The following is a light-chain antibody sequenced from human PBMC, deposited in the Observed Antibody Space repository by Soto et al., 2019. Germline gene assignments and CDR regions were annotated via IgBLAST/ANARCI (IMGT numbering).Light chain of an antibody. Sequence: IVMTQYTATLSVSPWEICTLSCMASQSVSSNLAWHQQKPGQAPRILMYDASTRATGISARFSGSGSGTEFTLTISSLQSEDFAVYYCQQYHNWPITFGQGTRLEIK. CDR2: DAS. CDR1: QSVSSN. V-gene: IGKV3-15*01. CDR3: QQYHNWPIT. J-gene: IGKJ5*01.